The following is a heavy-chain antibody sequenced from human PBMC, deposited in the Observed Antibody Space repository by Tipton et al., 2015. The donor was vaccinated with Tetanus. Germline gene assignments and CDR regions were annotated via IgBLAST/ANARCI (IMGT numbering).Heavy chain of an antibody. CDR3: AKAKRVKRITMIVVADYGMDV. J-gene: IGHJ6*02. CDR1: GFTFSSYA. Sequence: SLRLSCAASGFTFSSYAMSWVRQAPGKGLEWVSAISGSGGSTYYADSVKGRFTISRDNSKNTLYLQMNSLRAEDTAVYYCAKAKRVKRITMIVVADYGMDVWGQGTTVTVSS. CDR2: ISGSGGST. V-gene: IGHV3-23*01. D-gene: IGHD3-22*01.